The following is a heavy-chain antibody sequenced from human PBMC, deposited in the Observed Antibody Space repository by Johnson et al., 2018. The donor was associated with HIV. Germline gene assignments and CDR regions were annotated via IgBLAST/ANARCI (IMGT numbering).Heavy chain of an antibody. V-gene: IGHV3-30*04. Sequence: QVQLVESGGGVVQPGRSLRLSCAASGFTFSSYAMHWVRQAPGKGLEWVAVISYDGSNKYYVDSVKGRFTISRDNAKNSLYLQMNSLRAEDTAVYYCARGVGGRTADAFDIWGQGTMVTVSS. CDR2: ISYDGSNK. CDR1: GFTFSSYA. J-gene: IGHJ3*02. CDR3: ARGVGGRTADAFDI. D-gene: IGHD3-16*01.